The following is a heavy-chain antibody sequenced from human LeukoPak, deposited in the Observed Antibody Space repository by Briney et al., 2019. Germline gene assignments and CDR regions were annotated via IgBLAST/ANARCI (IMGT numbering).Heavy chain of an antibody. J-gene: IGHJ4*02. Sequence: ASVKVSCKASGYTFTSYGINWVRQAPGQGLEWMGWMNPNSGNTGYAQKFQGRVTITRNTSISTAYMELSSLRSEDTAVYYCARGRGDYYGSGSTDYWGQGTLVTVSS. CDR1: GYTFTSYG. D-gene: IGHD3-10*01. CDR2: MNPNSGNT. V-gene: IGHV1-8*03. CDR3: ARGRGDYYGSGSTDY.